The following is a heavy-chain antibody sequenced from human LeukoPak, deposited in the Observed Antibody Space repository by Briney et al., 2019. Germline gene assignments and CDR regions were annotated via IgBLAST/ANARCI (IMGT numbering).Heavy chain of an antibody. CDR3: ARDMTYYYGSGISYGMDV. Sequence: ASVKVSCKASGYTFTSYGISWVRQAPGQGLEWMGWISAYNGNTNYAQKLQGRVTMTTDTSTSTAYMELRSLRSDDTAVYYCARDMTYYYGSGISYGMDVWGQGTTVTVSS. V-gene: IGHV1-18*01. D-gene: IGHD3-10*01. CDR2: ISAYNGNT. J-gene: IGHJ6*02. CDR1: GYTFTSYG.